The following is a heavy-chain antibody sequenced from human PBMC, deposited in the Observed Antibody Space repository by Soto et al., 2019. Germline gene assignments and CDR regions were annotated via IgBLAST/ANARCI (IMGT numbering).Heavy chain of an antibody. CDR3: ARASYSSGWPDAFDI. V-gene: IGHV3-33*01. Sequence: GGSLRLSCAASGFTFSSYGMHWVRQAPGKGLEWVAVIWYDGSNKYYADSVKGRFTISRDNYKNTLYLQMNSLRAEDTAVYYCARASYSSGWPDAFDIWGQGTMVTVSS. CDR1: GFTFSSYG. D-gene: IGHD6-19*01. J-gene: IGHJ3*02. CDR2: IWYDGSNK.